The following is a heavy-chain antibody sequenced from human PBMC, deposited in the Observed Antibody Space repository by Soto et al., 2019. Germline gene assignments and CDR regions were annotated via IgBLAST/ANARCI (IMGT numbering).Heavy chain of an antibody. CDR2: IIPIFGTA. D-gene: IGHD6-13*01. J-gene: IGHJ4*02. V-gene: IGHV1-69*12. Sequence: QVQLVQSGAEVKKPGSSVKVSCKASGGTFSSYAISWVRQAPGQGLEWMGGIIPIFGTANYAQKFQGRVTITADEATSTAYMELSSRRSEDTAVYYCAICIAAAGTGRGYYFDYWGQGTLVTVSS. CDR3: AICIAAAGTGRGYYFDY. CDR1: GGTFSSYA.